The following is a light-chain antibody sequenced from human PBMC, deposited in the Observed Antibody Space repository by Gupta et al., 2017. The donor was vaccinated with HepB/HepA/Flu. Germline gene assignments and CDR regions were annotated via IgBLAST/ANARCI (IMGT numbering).Light chain of an antibody. J-gene: IGLJ2*01. CDR2: NVS. CDR3: SSQTKTTGLVV. V-gene: IGLV2-14*03. Sequence: QSALTQPASLSGSPGPSITLSCTGTSSDYVSWYQQYPGEAPKLLIYNVSDRPSGVAHRCFGAYIGGTAAVITTALQTEDDASYYCSSQTKTTGLVVFGGGTKLTVL. CDR1: SSDY.